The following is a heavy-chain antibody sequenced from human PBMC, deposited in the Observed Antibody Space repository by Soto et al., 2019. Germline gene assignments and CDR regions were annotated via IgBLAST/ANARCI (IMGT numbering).Heavy chain of an antibody. Sequence: GGSLRLSCAASGFTFSNSAMTWVRQALGKGPEWVSSIGRTNNTHYADSVKRRFAISRDNSQNTLYLQMNSLTAEDTAVYFCAKVDAYRYRTDHWGQGTLVTVSS. CDR2: IGRTNNT. J-gene: IGHJ4*02. CDR3: AKVDAYRYRTDH. CDR1: GFTFSNSA. D-gene: IGHD3-16*02. V-gene: IGHV3-23*01.